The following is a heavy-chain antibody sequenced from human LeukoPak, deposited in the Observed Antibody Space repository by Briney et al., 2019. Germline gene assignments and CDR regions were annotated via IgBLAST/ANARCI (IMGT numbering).Heavy chain of an antibody. CDR2: IYYTGIT. CDR1: GDSVSSYY. Sequence: PSETLSLTCTVSGDSVSSYYWSWTRQPPGKGLEWIGYIYYTGITNYNLSLKSRVTISVDASKNQFSLRLRSVTAADTAVYYCARTVTYYYNAMDVWGQGTTVTVSS. J-gene: IGHJ6*02. CDR3: ARTVTYYYNAMDV. V-gene: IGHV4-59*08. D-gene: IGHD4-17*01.